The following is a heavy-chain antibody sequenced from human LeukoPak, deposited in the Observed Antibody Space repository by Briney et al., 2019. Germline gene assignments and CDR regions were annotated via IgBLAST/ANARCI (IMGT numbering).Heavy chain of an antibody. D-gene: IGHD3-22*01. J-gene: IGHJ4*02. CDR1: GGSISSSTYY. CDR3: ARHLIYYDTTFYPGDY. CDR2: IYYSGST. V-gene: IGHV4-39*01. Sequence: SETLSLSCSVSGGSISSSTYYAGWIRQPPGKGLEWIGTIYYSGSTYYNPSLKSRVTISVDTSKNQFSLKLNSVTAADTAVYYCARHLIYYDTTFYPGDYWGQGTLVTVSS.